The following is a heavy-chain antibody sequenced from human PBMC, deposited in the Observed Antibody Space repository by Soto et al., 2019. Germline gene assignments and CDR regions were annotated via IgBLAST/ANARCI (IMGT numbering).Heavy chain of an antibody. CDR1: GGSISSGDYY. Sequence: SETLSLTCTVSGGSISSGDYYWSWIRQSPGKGLEWIAYISYSASTYNNPSLKSRVTVSVDTSKNQFSLKLNSVTAADTAVYYGARGGSGYPYYFDSWGQGTLVTLSS. CDR3: ARGGSGYPYYFDS. V-gene: IGHV4-30-4*01. D-gene: IGHD5-12*01. J-gene: IGHJ4*02. CDR2: ISYSAST.